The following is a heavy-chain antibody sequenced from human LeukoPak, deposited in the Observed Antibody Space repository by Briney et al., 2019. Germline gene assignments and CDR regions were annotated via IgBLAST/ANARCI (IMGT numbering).Heavy chain of an antibody. CDR3: AKSQPSAISWFDP. CDR2: ISGSGGSI. CDR1: GFTFSSYA. D-gene: IGHD2-2*02. J-gene: IGHJ5*02. Sequence: GGSLRLSCAASGFTFSSYAMSWVRQAPGKGLEGVSAISGSGGSIYYADSVKGRFTISRDNSKNTLWLQMNSLRDEDTAVYYCAKSQPSAISWFDPWGQGTLVTVSS. V-gene: IGHV3-23*01.